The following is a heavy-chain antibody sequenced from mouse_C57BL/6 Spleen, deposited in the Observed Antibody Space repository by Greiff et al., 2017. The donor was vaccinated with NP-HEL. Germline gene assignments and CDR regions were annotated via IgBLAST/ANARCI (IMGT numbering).Heavy chain of an antibody. CDR3: TRSNGSSPWFAY. Sequence: VQLQESGAELVRPGASVTLSCKASGYTFTDYEMHWVKQTPVHGLEWIGAIDPETGGTAYNQKFKGKAILTADKSSSTAYMELRSLTFEDSAVYYCTRSNGSSPWFAYWGQGTLVTVSA. V-gene: IGHV1-15*01. CDR1: GYTFTDYE. D-gene: IGHD1-1*01. J-gene: IGHJ3*01. CDR2: IDPETGGT.